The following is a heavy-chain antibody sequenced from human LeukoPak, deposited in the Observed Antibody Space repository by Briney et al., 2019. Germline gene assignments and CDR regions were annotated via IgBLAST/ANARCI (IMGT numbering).Heavy chain of an antibody. CDR3: TTDWSGYSSSWYDY. J-gene: IGHJ4*02. D-gene: IGHD6-13*01. CDR1: GFTFSNAW. V-gene: IGHV3-15*01. CDR2: IKSKTDGGIT. Sequence: GGSLRLSCAASGFTFSNAWMSWVRQAPGKGLEWVGRIKSKTDGGITDYAAPVKGRFTISRDDSKNTLYLQMNSLKTEDTAVYYCTTDWSGYSSSWYDYWGQGTLVTVSS.